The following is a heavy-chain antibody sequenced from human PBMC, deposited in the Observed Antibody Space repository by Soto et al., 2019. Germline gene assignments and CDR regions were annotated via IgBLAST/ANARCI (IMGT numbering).Heavy chain of an antibody. V-gene: IGHV1-18*01. J-gene: IGHJ4*02. CDR2: ISAYNGNT. D-gene: IGHD6-19*01. Sequence: QVQLVQSGAEVKKPGASVKVSCKASGYTFTSYGISWVRQTPGQGLEWMGWISAYNGNTNYSQKLKGRVTMTTDTSTSTAYMELRSLRSDDTAVYYCAGDFPPGAGIAVAEYYFDYWGQGTLVTVSS. CDR3: AGDFPPGAGIAVAEYYFDY. CDR1: GYTFTSYG.